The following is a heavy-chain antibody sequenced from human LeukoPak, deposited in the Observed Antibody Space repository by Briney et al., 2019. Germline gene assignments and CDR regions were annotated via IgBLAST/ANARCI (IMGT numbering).Heavy chain of an antibody. V-gene: IGHV5-51*01. J-gene: IGHJ4*02. CDR1: EYIFSNFW. CDR3: ARRNHYYDSSGSYYFDY. D-gene: IGHD3-22*01. Sequence: GESLKISCQGSEYIFSNFWIAWVRQRPGKGLEWMGIIYPSDSDTKYSPSFQGQVTISADKSIYTAYLQWGSLRASDTAMYYCARRNHYYDSSGSYYFDYWGQGTLVTVSS. CDR2: IYPSDSDT.